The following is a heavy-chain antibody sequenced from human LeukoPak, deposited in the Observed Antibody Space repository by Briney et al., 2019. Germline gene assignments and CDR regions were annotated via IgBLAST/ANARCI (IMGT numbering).Heavy chain of an antibody. V-gene: IGHV1-69*04. J-gene: IGHJ3*02. CDR1: GYTFTGYY. CDR2: IIPILGIA. Sequence: ASVKVSCKASGYTFTGYYMHWVRQAPGQGLEWMGRIIPILGIANYAQKFQGRVTITADKSTSTAYMELSSLRSEDTAVYYCARDGATVTTSYAFDIWGQGTMVTVSS. D-gene: IGHD4-17*01. CDR3: ARDGATVTTSYAFDI.